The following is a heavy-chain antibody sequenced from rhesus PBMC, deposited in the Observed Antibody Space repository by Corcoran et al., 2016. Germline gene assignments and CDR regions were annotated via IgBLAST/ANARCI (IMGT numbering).Heavy chain of an antibody. CDR1: GVSISSYW. CDR2: INGNSGST. J-gene: IGHJ4*01. D-gene: IGHD2-2*01. V-gene: IGHV4-80*01. CDR3: AREVGYCTSTPCPNFFDY. Sequence: QVQLQESGPGLVKPSATLSLTCAVSGVSISSYWWTWIRQPPGKGLEGIGEINGNSGSTNYNPSLESRVTISKDASKNQFSLKLSSVTAADTAVYYCAREVGYCTSTPCPNFFDYWGQGVLVTVSS.